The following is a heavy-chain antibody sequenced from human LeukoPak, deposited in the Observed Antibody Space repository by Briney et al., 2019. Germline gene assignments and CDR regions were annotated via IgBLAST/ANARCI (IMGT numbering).Heavy chain of an antibody. V-gene: IGHV3-64*01. CDR2: ISSNGINT. CDR3: VRVIQGINSSWYGS. CDR1: GFSFSTYA. D-gene: IGHD6-13*01. Sequence: PGGSLRLSCAASGFSFSTYAMHWVRQAPGKGLEYVSAISSNGINTYYANSVKGRFTISRDNSKNTLYLQMGSLRAEDMAVYYCVRVIQGINSSWYGSWGQGTLVTVSS. J-gene: IGHJ1*01.